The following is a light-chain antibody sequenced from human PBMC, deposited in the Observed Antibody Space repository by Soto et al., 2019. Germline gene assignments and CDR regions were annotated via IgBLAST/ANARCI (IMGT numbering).Light chain of an antibody. CDR1: SSDVGGYIY. CDR3: SSSTSSSTYV. J-gene: IGLJ1*01. V-gene: IGLV2-14*03. CDR2: DVS. Sequence: QSALTQPASVSGSPGQSITISCTGTSSDVGGYIYVSWYQQHPGKAPKLIIYDVSNRPSGVSDRFSGSRSGNTASLTISGLQAEDEADYYCSSSTSSSTYVFGTGTKLTVL.